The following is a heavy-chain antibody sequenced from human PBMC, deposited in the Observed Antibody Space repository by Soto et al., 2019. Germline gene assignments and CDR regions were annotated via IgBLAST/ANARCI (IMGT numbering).Heavy chain of an antibody. CDR1: GFGFSTYW. CDR2: INQDGSQE. D-gene: IGHD3-10*01. J-gene: IGHJ4*02. Sequence: EVQLVESGGGLVQPGGSLRLSCAASGFGFSTYWMSWVRQAPGNGLEWVANINQDGSQEYYVDSVKGRFTISRDNAKNSVYLQMNSLRDEDTAVYYCAKAPRGLGRDYYVDHWGQGTLITVSS. V-gene: IGHV3-7*03. CDR3: AKAPRGLGRDYYVDH.